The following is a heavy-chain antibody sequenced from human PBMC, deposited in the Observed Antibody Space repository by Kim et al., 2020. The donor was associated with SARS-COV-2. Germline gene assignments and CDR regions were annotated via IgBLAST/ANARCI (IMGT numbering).Heavy chain of an antibody. J-gene: IGHJ1*01. CDR2: ISGNSDIK. D-gene: IGHD2-8*01. CDR3: VLFPQANYIASAIYF. V-gene: IGHV3-23*01. CDR1: GFIFDNYA. Sequence: GGSLRLSCAASGFIFDNYAMPWVRQAPGKGLEWVSSISGNSDIKDYADSVKGRFTVSKDSFKNTLYLQMISLRVEDTADYYCVLFPQANYIASAIYF.